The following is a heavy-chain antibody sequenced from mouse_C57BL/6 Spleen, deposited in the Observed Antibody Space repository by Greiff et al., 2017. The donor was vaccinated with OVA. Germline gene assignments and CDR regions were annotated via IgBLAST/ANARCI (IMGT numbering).Heavy chain of an antibody. V-gene: IGHV1-9*01. CDR3: ARDTTVVDDY. CDR2: ILPGSGST. D-gene: IGHD1-1*01. Sequence: QVQLKESGAELMKPGASVKLSCKATGYTFTGYWIEWVKQRPGHGLEWIGEILPGSGSTYYNEKFKGKATFTADTSSNTAYMQLSSLTTEDSAIYYCARDTTVVDDYWGQGTTLTVSS. J-gene: IGHJ2*01. CDR1: GYTFTGYW.